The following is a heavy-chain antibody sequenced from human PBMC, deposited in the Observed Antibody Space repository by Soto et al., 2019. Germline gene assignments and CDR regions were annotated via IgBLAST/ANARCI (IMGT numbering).Heavy chain of an antibody. CDR3: AKDHLTAGGTYWFDP. CDR1: GFTFSSYS. CDR2: ISGSSGST. D-gene: IGHD6-13*01. V-gene: IGHV3-23*01. Sequence: GGSLRLSCAASGFTFSSYSMSWVRQAPGQGLEWVSAISGSSGSTYYADSVWGRFTISRDNSKNTLFLQMSSLRAEDTAVYYCAKDHLTAGGTYWFDPRGQGTLVTVSS. J-gene: IGHJ5*02.